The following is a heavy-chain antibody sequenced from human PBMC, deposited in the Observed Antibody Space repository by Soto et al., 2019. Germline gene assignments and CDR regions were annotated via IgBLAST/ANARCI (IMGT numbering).Heavy chain of an antibody. J-gene: IGHJ4*02. D-gene: IGHD3-22*01. CDR3: ARDLGDYDSTGYLDS. CDR1: GFTFSIYS. Sequence: GGSLRLSCEASGFTFSIYSMNRVRQAPGKGLEWVSYIGGVGSARYYADSVKGRFTISRDNAKNSVFLQMNSLRVEDTAIYYCARDLGDYDSTGYLDSWGQGTLVTVSS. V-gene: IGHV3-48*01. CDR2: IGGVGSAR.